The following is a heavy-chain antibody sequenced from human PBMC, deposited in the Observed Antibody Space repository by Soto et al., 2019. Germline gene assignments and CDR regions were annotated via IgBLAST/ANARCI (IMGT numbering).Heavy chain of an antibody. CDR3: ARDGGRHSGGIDY. V-gene: IGHV1-69*01. CDR2: IIPIFGTA. J-gene: IGHJ4*02. Sequence: QVKRVQSGAEVKKPGSSVKVSCKASGGTLSSYSINWVRQAPGQGLEWMGEIIPIFGTANYEQKFQGRVTITADESTSTAYMELSSLRSADPAVYYCARDGGRHSGGIDYWGQGTLVTVSS. D-gene: IGHD1-26*01. CDR1: GGTLSSYS.